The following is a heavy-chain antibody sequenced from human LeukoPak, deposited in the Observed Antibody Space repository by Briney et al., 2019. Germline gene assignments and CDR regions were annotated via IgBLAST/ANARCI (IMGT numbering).Heavy chain of an antibody. V-gene: IGHV4-61*01. CDR1: GGSVSNNNCY. D-gene: IGHD6-13*01. J-gene: IGHJ4*02. CDR3: ARTRPAYSSSWYADYFDY. Sequence: SGTLSLTCTVSGGSVSNNNCYWSWIRQPPGKGLEWIGYIYYSGTTNYNPSLKCRVTISVDTSNNQFSLKLNSVTAADAAVYYCARTRPAYSSSWYADYFDYWGQGALVTVSS. CDR2: IYYSGTT.